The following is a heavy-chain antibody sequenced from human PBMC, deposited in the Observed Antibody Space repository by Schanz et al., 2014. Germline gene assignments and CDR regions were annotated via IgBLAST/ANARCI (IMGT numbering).Heavy chain of an antibody. V-gene: IGHV3-9*01. D-gene: IGHD4-4*01. CDR2: ISWNSGSV. CDR1: GFTFDNYA. J-gene: IGHJ6*02. CDR3: SKDRQTTVNRVGYYYCMDV. Sequence: EVQLVESGGGLVKPGDSLRLSCAASGFTFDNYAMHWVRQAPGKGLEWVSSISWNSGSVAYADSVKGRFTISRDDAKTSLYLQMNRLRAEDTALYYCSKDRQTTVNRVGYYYCMDVWGQGTTVTVSS.